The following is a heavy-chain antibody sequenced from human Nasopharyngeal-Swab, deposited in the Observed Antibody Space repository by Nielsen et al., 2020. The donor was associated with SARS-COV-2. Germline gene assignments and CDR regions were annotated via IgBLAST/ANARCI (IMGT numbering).Heavy chain of an antibody. D-gene: IGHD3-3*01. J-gene: IGHJ1*01. Sequence: WIRQPPGKGVEWVANIKQDGSEKYYVDSVKGRFTISRDNAKNSLYLQMNSLRAEDTAVYYCARDLRHYDFWSGYYTGIYFQHWGQGTLVTVSS. CDR2: IKQDGSEK. V-gene: IGHV3-7*03. CDR3: ARDLRHYDFWSGYYTGIYFQH.